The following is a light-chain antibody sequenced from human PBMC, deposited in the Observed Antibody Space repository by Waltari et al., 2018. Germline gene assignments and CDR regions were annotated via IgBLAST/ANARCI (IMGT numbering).Light chain of an antibody. J-gene: IGKJ2*01. V-gene: IGKV4-1*01. CDR2: WAS. CDR3: QQYYSTPNT. CDR1: QSLLHTNNKNY. Sequence: DIVVTQSPDSLAVSLGERATINCKSSQSLLHTNNKNYLAWYQLRPGQPPKLLIYWASTRESGVPGRFSGSWSGTDFTLTISGLQAEDVAVYYCQQYYSTPNTFGQGTKLEIK.